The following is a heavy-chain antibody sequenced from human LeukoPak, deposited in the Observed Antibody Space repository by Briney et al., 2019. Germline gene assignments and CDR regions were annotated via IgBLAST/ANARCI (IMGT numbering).Heavy chain of an antibody. J-gene: IGHJ4*02. CDR3: SRDMGWERGEALDY. CDR1: GGSIRSYY. V-gene: IGHV4-59*12. CDR2: IYYSGST. Sequence: ETLSPTRTVSGGSIRSYYWSWIRQPPGKGLEWIGYIYYSGSTNYNPSLKRRLTISVDTSKNQSSLKLSSVTAADTAVYYCSRDMGWERGEALDYWGQGALVTV. D-gene: IGHD1-26*01.